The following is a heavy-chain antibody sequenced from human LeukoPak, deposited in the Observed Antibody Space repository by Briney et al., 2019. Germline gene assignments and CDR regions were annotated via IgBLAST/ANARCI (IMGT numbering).Heavy chain of an antibody. CDR1: GFTFSSYA. J-gene: IGHJ4*02. V-gene: IGHV3-23*01. Sequence: GGSLRLSCAASGFTFSSYAMSWVRRAPGKGLEWVSAFSGSGGSTYYADSVKGRFTISRDNSKNTLYLQMNSLRAEDTAVYYCAKHITGIVGATAGLYFDYWGQGTLVTVSS. CDR2: FSGSGGST. D-gene: IGHD1-26*01. CDR3: AKHITGIVGATAGLYFDY.